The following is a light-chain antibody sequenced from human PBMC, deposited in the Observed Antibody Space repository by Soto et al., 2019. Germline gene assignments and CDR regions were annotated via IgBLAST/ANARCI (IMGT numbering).Light chain of an antibody. CDR2: AAS. CDR3: QQYNSPMYT. CDR1: QGIDSS. J-gene: IGKJ2*01. V-gene: IGKV1-13*02. Sequence: AILLTQSPSSLSASVGDRVTITCRASQGIDSSFAWYQQKPGKAPKLLIYAASSLQSGVPSRFSGSGSGTDFTLTISSLQPEDFATYYCQQYNSPMYTFGQGTKLQIK.